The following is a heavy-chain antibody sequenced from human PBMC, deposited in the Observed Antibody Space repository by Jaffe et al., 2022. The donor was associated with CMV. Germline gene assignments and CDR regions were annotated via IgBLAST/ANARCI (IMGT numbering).Heavy chain of an antibody. CDR2: IYHSGST. CDR1: GGSISSSNW. D-gene: IGHD1-26*01. J-gene: IGHJ3*02. CDR3: ATGWVGATRAFDI. Sequence: QVQLQESGPGLVKPSGTLSLTCAVSGGSISSSNWWSWVRQPPGKGLEWIGEIYHSGSTNFNPSLKSRITISLDKSKSQFSLRLSSVTAADTAVYFCATGWVGATRAFDIWGQGTMVTVSS. V-gene: IGHV4-4*02.